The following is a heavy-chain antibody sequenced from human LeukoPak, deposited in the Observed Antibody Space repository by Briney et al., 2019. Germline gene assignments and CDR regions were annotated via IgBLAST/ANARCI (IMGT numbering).Heavy chain of an antibody. CDR1: GRSISSSSYY. D-gene: IGHD4-17*01. V-gene: IGHV4-39*01. Sequence: PSETLSLTCTVSGRSISSSSYYWRWLRQPPGKGLEWIASIYSSGSAYYNPSLKSRVTISVDTSKNQFSLKLRSVTAADTAVYYCARHRNEYDYGDYQVIDYWGQGTLVTVSP. CDR3: ARHRNEYDYGDYQVIDY. J-gene: IGHJ4*02. CDR2: IYSSGSA.